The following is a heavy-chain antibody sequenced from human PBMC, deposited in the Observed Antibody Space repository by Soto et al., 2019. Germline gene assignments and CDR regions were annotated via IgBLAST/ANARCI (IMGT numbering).Heavy chain of an antibody. CDR3: ARNGGCSGGSCYSTSYYYYYGMDV. J-gene: IGHJ6*02. V-gene: IGHV1-46*04. D-gene: IGHD2-15*01. CDR1: GYTFTSYY. CDR2: INPSGGST. Sequence: GASVKVSCKASGYTFTSYYMHWVRQAPGQGLEWMGIINPSGGSTSYAQKLQGRVTMTRDTSTSTVYMEMSSLRSEDTAVYYCARNGGCSGGSCYSTSYYYYYGMDVWGQGTTVTVSS.